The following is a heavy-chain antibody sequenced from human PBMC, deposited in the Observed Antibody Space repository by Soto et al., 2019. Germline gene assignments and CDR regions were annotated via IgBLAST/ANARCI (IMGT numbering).Heavy chain of an antibody. Sequence: GGSLRLSCAASGFTFSSYDMHWVRQATGKGLEWVSAIGTAGDTYYPGSVKGRFTISRENAKNSLYLQMNSLRAEDTAVYYCARGKWLTGDGYFDYWGQGTLVTVSS. J-gene: IGHJ4*02. D-gene: IGHD6-19*01. CDR3: ARGKWLTGDGYFDY. V-gene: IGHV3-13*01. CDR2: IGTAGDT. CDR1: GFTFSSYD.